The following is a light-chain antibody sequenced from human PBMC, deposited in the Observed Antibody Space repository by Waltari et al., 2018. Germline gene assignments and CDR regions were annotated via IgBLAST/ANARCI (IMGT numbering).Light chain of an antibody. CDR1: SRDVGGHDY. Sequence: QSALTQPASVSGSPGQSITISCTGTSRDVGGHDYVSWYQQYPGNAPKRMIFDVSKRPSGVSNRFSGSKSGNTASLTISGLQADDEADYYCYSYTTGTTFVFGTGTRVTVL. CDR3: YSYTTGTTFV. V-gene: IGLV2-14*03. J-gene: IGLJ1*01. CDR2: DVS.